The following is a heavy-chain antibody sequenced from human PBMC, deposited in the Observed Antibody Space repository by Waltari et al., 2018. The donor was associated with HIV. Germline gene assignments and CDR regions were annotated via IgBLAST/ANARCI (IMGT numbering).Heavy chain of an antibody. CDR1: GFTFGHAG. CDR3: SSRFCNNGGCYFY. D-gene: IGHD2-8*01. J-gene: IGHJ4*02. Sequence: EVQLVESGGGLVKPGGSLRLSCTGSGFTFGHAGLSCVGQAPGKGLEWVGSIKSNTDGETTDYAIPVKGRFTISRDDSKNTVFVQMNSLKTEDTAIYYCSSRFCNNGGCYFYWGQGTLVTVSS. CDR2: IKSNTDGETT. V-gene: IGHV3-15*01.